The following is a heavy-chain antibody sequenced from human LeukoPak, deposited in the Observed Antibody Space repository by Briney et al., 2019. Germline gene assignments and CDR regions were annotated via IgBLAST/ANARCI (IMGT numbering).Heavy chain of an antibody. J-gene: IGHJ4*02. CDR1: GGSISSSSYY. CDR3: ARGIAVAGFDY. V-gene: IGHV4-61*01. D-gene: IGHD6-19*01. Sequence: PSETLSLTCTVSGGSISSSSYYWSWIRQPPGKGLEWIGYIYYSGSTNYNPSLKSRVTISVDTSKNQFSLKLSSVTAADTAVYYCARGIAVAGFDYWGQGTLVTVSS. CDR2: IYYSGST.